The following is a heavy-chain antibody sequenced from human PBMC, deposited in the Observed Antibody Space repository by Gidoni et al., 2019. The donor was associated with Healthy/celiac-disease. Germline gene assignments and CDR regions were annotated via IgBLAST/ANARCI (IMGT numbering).Heavy chain of an antibody. J-gene: IGHJ6*02. V-gene: IGHV1-2*02. Sequence: QVQLVQSGAEVKKPGASVKVSCKASGYTFTGYYMHWVRQAPGQGLEWMGWINPNSGGTNYAQKFQGRVTMTRDTYISTAYMELSRLRSDDTAVYYCARDMRDGPYYYGMDVWGQGTTVTVSS. CDR1: GYTFTGYY. CDR2: INPNSGGT. CDR3: ARDMRDGPYYYGMDV.